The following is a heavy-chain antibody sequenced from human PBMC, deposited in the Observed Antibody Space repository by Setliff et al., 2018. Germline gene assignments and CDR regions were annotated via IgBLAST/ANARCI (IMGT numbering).Heavy chain of an antibody. CDR3: ARHWAAAGRMDV. V-gene: IGHV4-61*09. D-gene: IGHD6-13*01. J-gene: IGHJ6*03. CDR2: IYASWST. Sequence: LSLTCTVSGDSINSRTNYWSWIRQPAGKGPEWIRHIYASWSTNYNPSLKSRVTISLDTSKNQFSLKLSSVTAADTAVYYCARHWAAAGRMDVWGKGTTVTVS. CDR1: GDSINSRTNY.